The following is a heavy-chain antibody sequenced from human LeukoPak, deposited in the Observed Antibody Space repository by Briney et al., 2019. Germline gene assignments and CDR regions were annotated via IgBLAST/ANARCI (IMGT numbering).Heavy chain of an antibody. CDR2: ISGNSVTI. J-gene: IGHJ4*02. CDR1: GSTFSTYP. Sequence: PGGSLRLSCTASGSTFSTYPMTWVHQAPGQGLEGVSAISGNSVTIYYADSVKGRFTISRDNSKNTLYLQMYSLRAEDTAVYYCAKILSGTYSFDLWGQGTLVTVSS. CDR3: AKILSGTYSFDL. V-gene: IGHV3-23*01. D-gene: IGHD1-26*01.